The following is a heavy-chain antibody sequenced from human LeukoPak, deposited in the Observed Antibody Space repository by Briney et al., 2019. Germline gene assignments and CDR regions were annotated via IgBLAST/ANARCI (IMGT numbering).Heavy chain of an antibody. V-gene: IGHV4-59*01. J-gene: IGHJ6*02. CDR1: GGSISSYY. CDR2: IYNSGST. Sequence: SETLSLTCTVSGGSISSYYWSWIPQPPGKGLEWIAYIYNSGSTNYNPSLKSRVTIPVDTSKNQFSLKLSSVTAADTAVYYCARAVFRGASYTSYYYYGMDVWGQGTTVTVSS. D-gene: IGHD3-10*01. CDR3: ARAVFRGASYTSYYYYGMDV.